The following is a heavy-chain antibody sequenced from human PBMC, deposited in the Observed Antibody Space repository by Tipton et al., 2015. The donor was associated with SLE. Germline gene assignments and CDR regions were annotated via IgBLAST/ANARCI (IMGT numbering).Heavy chain of an antibody. CDR1: GGSISSYY. Sequence: TLSLTCTVSGGSISSYYWSWIRQPPGKGLEWIGYISYSGSTNYNPSLKSRVTISVDTSKNQFSLKLRSVTAADTAVYYCARVIQQQPWLYYYYYMDVWGKGTTVTVSS. CDR2: ISYSGST. CDR3: ARVIQQQPWLYYYYYMDV. J-gene: IGHJ6*03. V-gene: IGHV4-59*01. D-gene: IGHD6-13*01.